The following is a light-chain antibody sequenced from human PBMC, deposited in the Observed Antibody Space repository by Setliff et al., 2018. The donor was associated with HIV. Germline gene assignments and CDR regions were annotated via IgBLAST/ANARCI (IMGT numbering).Light chain of an antibody. J-gene: IGLJ1*01. CDR3: AAWDDSLHGSYV. CDR1: SSNIGSNT. V-gene: IGLV1-44*01. CDR2: KND. Sequence: QSVLTQPPSASGTPGQRVTISCSGSSSNIGSNTVTWYQQLPGTAPKLLIYKNDQRPSGVPDRFSGSKSGTSASLAISWLQSGDEADYYCAAWDDSLHGSYVFGAGTKVTVL.